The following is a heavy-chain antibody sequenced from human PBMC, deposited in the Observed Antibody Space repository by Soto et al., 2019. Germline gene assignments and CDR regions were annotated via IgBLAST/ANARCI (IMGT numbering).Heavy chain of an antibody. CDR2: ISYDGSNK. CDR3: ARDQQWLVPFDS. D-gene: IGHD6-19*01. CDR1: GFTFGNFA. V-gene: IGHV3-30-3*01. Sequence: QVQLVASGGGVVQPGRSLRLSCAASGFTFGNFAMHWVRQAPGKGLEWVAVISYDGSNKYYADSVKGRFTISRDNSKNTLYLQMNSLRAEDTAVYYCARDQQWLVPFDSWGQGTLITVSS. J-gene: IGHJ4*02.